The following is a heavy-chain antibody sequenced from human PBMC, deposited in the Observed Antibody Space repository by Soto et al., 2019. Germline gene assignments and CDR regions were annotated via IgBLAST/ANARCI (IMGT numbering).Heavy chain of an antibody. Sequence: QVQLVQSGAEVKKSGASVKVSCKASGYTFISYYIHWVRQAPGQGLELMGIIDPRGGSTTYVQKFQGRVTMTTDTSTTTVYMELSSLRSEDTAIYYCARGTPSSTRLGWLDPWGQGTLVTVSS. CDR3: ARGTPSSTRLGWLDP. D-gene: IGHD2-2*01. CDR2: IDPRGGST. CDR1: GYTFISYY. J-gene: IGHJ5*02. V-gene: IGHV1-46*01.